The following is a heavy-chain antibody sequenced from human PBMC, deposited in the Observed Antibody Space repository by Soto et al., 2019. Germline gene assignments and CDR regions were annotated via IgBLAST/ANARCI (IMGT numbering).Heavy chain of an antibody. D-gene: IGHD3-10*01. CDR1: GYSFTSYW. Sequence: PGESLKISCKGSGYSFTSYWIGWVRQMPGKGLEWMGIIYPGDSDTRYSPSFQGQVTISADKSISTAYLQWSSLKASDTAMYYCARAGYYGSGSYKPYYYYYGMDVSGQGTTVTVSS. CDR3: ARAGYYGSGSYKPYYYYYGMDV. V-gene: IGHV5-51*01. CDR2: IYPGDSDT. J-gene: IGHJ6*02.